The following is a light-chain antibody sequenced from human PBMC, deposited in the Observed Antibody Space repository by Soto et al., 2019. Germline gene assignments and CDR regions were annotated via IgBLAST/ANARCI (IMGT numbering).Light chain of an antibody. CDR1: QSVSSSY. Sequence: EIVLMQAAAALSLSPGERATLSCRASQSVSSSYLAWYQQKPGQAPRLLIYGASSRATGIPDRFSGSGSGTDFTLTISRLEPEDFAVYYCQQYETFGGGTKVDIK. V-gene: IGKV3-20*01. J-gene: IGKJ4*01. CDR3: QQYET. CDR2: GAS.